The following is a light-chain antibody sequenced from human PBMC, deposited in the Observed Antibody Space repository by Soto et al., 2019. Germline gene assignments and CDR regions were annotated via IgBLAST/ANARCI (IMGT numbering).Light chain of an antibody. V-gene: IGKV1-39*01. CDR1: QTASNY. CDR3: QQTYTPPRT. J-gene: IGKJ1*01. Sequence: DTQMTQSPSYLSASVGDRISITCRASQTASNYVNWYQQKPGKAPTLLISATSTLQSGVPSRFRGSGSGTDFTLTLTRLQPEDFATYYCQQTYTPPRTFGQGTQVAIK. CDR2: ATS.